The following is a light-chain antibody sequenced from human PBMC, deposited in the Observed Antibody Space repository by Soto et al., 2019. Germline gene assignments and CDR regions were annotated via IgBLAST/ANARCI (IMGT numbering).Light chain of an antibody. CDR2: ATS. V-gene: IGKV3-20*01. Sequence: EIVLTQSPGTLSLSPGERATLSCRASQSVSSSYLAWYQQKPGQAPRLLIYATSSRTTGIPDRFSGSGSGTDFTVTISRLEPEDFAVYYCQQYGSSPWTFGQRTKVEIK. CDR1: QSVSSSY. CDR3: QQYGSSPWT. J-gene: IGKJ1*01.